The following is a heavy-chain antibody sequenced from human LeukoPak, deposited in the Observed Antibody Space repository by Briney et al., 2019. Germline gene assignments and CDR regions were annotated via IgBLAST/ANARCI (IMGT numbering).Heavy chain of an antibody. J-gene: IGHJ6*02. CDR2: IYYSGST. CDR1: GGSISSYY. CDR3: ARGKGGSGSFYYYGMDV. D-gene: IGHD3-10*01. V-gene: IGHV4-59*01. Sequence: PSETLSLTCTVSGGSISSYYRSWIRQPPGKGLEWLGYIYYSGSTNYNPSLKSRVTISVDTSKNQFSLKLSSVTAADTAVYYCARGKGGSGSFYYYGMDVWGQGTTVTVSS.